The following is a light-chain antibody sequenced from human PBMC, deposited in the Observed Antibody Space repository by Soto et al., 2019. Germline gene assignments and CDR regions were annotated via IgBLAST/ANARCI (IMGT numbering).Light chain of an antibody. CDR2: DVS. Sequence: QSALTQPRSVSGSPGQSVTISCSGTSSDIGSYTYVSWYQQHTGKAPKVIIYDVSTRPSGVPDRFSGSKSGNTASLSISGLQAEDEADYDCCSHTSNYPFVVFGGGTKLTVL. J-gene: IGLJ2*01. CDR3: CSHTSNYPFVV. V-gene: IGLV2-11*01. CDR1: SSDIGSYTY.